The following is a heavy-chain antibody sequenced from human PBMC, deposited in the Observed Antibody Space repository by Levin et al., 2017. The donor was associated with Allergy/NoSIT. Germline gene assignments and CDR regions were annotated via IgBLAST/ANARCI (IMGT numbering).Heavy chain of an antibody. CDR2: IFWNDDK. J-gene: IGHJ6*02. CDR1: GFSLTNGVG. Sequence: ESGPTLVKPTQTLTLTCSLSGFSLTNGVGVGWIRQSPGKAQEWLSLIFWNDDKRYRPTLRRRLTITNDTSKNQVVLTVTNVNPADTGTYYCVGHPNWQRGGYTYGTDIWGPGATVVVSS. V-gene: IGHV2-5*04. CDR3: VGHPNWQRGGYTYGTDI. D-gene: IGHD2-2*02.